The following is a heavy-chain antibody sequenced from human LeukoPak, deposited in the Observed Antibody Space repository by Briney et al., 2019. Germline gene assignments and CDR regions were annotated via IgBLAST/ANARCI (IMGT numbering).Heavy chain of an antibody. CDR2: IYTSGST. CDR3: AVAATPSWFDP. V-gene: IGHV4-4*07. Sequence: SETLSLTCTVSGGSISSYYCSWIRQPAGKGLEWIGRIYTSGSTNYNPSLKSRVTISVDTSKNQFSLKLSSVTAADTAVYYCAVAATPSWFDPWGQGTLVTVSS. J-gene: IGHJ5*02. CDR1: GGSISSYY. D-gene: IGHD2-15*01.